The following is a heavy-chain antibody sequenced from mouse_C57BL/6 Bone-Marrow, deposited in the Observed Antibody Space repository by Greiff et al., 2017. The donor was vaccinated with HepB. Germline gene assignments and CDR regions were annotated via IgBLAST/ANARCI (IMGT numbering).Heavy chain of an antibody. D-gene: IGHD1-1*01. CDR1: GFTFSDYG. V-gene: IGHV5-17*01. J-gene: IGHJ1*03. CDR3: ARRDYYYGSDWYFDV. Sequence: EVMLVESGGGLVKPGGSLKLSCAASGFTFSDYGMHWVRQAPEKGLEWVAYISSGSSTIYYADTVKGRFTISRDNAKNTLFLQMTSLMSEDTAMYYCARRDYYYGSDWYFDVWGTGTTVTVSS. CDR2: ISSGSSTI.